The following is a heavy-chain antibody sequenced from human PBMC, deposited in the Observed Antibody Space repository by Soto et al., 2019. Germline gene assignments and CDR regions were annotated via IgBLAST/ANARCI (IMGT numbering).Heavy chain of an antibody. CDR3: ARDLRGIEDSSSTYGMDV. Sequence: GGSLRLSCAASGFTFSSYSMNWVRQAPGKGLEWVSSISSSSSYIYYADSVKGRFTISRDNAKNSLYLQMNSLRAEDTAVYYCARDLRGIEDSSSTYGMDVWGQGTTVTVSS. D-gene: IGHD6-6*01. CDR1: GFTFSSYS. CDR2: ISSSSSYI. V-gene: IGHV3-21*01. J-gene: IGHJ6*02.